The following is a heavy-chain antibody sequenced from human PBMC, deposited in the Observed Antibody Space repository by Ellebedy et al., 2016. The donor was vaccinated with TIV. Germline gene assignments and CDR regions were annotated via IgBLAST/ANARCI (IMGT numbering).Heavy chain of an antibody. CDR2: IKQDGSVK. CDR3: VTGMDV. Sequence: GESLKISCAASGFPFHNYWMTRVRQAQGKGLEWVANIKQDGSVKNYVDSVKGRFTISRDNAKSSLWLQMNTLRVEDTAVYYCVTGMDVWGQGTTVTVSS. CDR1: GFPFHNYW. J-gene: IGHJ6*02. V-gene: IGHV3-7*01.